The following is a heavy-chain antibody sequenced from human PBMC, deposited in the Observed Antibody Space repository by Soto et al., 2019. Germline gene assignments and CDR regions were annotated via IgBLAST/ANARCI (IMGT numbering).Heavy chain of an antibody. V-gene: IGHV1-18*01. J-gene: IGHJ4*02. CDR1: GYAFTTYG. Sequence: QVHLVQSGAEVKKPGASVKVSCKSSGYAFTTYGITWVRQAPGQGLEWMGWISAHNGNTNYAQKLQGRVTVTRDTSTSTAYMELRSLRSDDTAVYYCARGRCGDYWGQGALVTVSS. CDR2: ISAHNGNT. CDR3: ARGRCGDY.